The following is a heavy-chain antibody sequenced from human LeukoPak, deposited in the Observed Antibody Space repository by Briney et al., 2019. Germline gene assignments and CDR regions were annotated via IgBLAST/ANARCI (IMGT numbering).Heavy chain of an antibody. Sequence: SETLSLTCAVYGGSFSGYYWSWIRQPPGKGLEWIGEINHSGSTNYNPSLKSRVTISVDTSKNQFSLKLSSVTAADTAVYYCAREAVGATNNYWGQGTLVTVSS. J-gene: IGHJ4*02. D-gene: IGHD1-26*01. V-gene: IGHV4-34*01. CDR1: GGSFSGYY. CDR3: AREAVGATNNY. CDR2: INHSGST.